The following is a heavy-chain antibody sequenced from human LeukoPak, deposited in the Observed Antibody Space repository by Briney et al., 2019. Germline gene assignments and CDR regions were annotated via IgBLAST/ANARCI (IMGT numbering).Heavy chain of an antibody. V-gene: IGHV3-21*04. CDR2: ISRSSSYI. D-gene: IGHD6-13*01. CDR1: GFTFSGYS. J-gene: IGHJ4*02. Sequence: GGSLRLSCAASGFTFSGYSMSWVRQAPGKGLEWVSSISRSSSYIYYADSVKGRLTTSRDNAKNSLYLQMNSLRAEDTAVYYCAKSGQLAPFDYWGQGTLVTVSS. CDR3: AKSGQLAPFDY.